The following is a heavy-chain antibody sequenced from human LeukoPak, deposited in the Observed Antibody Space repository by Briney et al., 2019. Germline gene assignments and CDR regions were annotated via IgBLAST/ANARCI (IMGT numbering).Heavy chain of an antibody. J-gene: IGHJ6*03. D-gene: IGHD2-15*01. Sequence: ASVKVSCKISGSSLTQSSIHWVRQPPGKGLEWMGGFDPEDVETIYAEKFQGRVTLTDDRSTDTAYMELTRLTREDTATYYCATRNCSGGSCLPEFYYYYLDVWGTGTTVTVSS. CDR3: ATRNCSGGSCLPEFYYYYLDV. V-gene: IGHV1-24*01. CDR1: GSSLTQSS. CDR2: FDPEDVET.